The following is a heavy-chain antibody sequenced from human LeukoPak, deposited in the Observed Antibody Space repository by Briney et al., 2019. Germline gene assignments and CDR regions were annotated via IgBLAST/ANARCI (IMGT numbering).Heavy chain of an antibody. CDR1: GGTFSSYA. CDR3: ARSPYRKSYAAFDY. V-gene: IGHV1-69*05. Sequence: SVKVSCKASGGTFSSYAISWVRQAPGQGLEWMGRIIPIFGTANYAQKFQGRVTSTTDDSTSTAYMELSSLRSEDTAVYYCARSPYRKSYAAFDYWGQGTLVTVSS. D-gene: IGHD2-2*01. CDR2: IIPIFGTA. J-gene: IGHJ4*02.